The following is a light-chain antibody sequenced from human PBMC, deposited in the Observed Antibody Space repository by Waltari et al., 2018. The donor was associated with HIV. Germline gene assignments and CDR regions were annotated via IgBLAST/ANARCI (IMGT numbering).Light chain of an antibody. CDR3: GSWDDSLSAWV. V-gene: IGLV1-47*01. CDR2: KNE. CDR1: SSNIDFNY. J-gene: IGLJ3*02. Sequence: QSVLTQPPSASGTPGQRIIISCSGGSSNIDFNYVNWFQHLPGTAPTPLIQKNEQRTSGVPDRFSASKSGTSASLAIRGLRSEDEADYYCGSWDDSLSAWVFGGGTKLSVL.